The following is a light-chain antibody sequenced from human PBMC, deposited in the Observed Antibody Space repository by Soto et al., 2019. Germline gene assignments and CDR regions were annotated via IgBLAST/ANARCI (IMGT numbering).Light chain of an antibody. CDR1: QGISHN. Sequence: DIQMTQSPSSLSASVGDRVTITCRASQGISHNLAWYQQKPGKVPRHLIYGASTLQSGVPSRFSGSGSGTDFTLTISSLQPEDVATYYCQKYDSAPLTFGQGTKVEFK. V-gene: IGKV1-27*01. CDR3: QKYDSAPLT. CDR2: GAS. J-gene: IGKJ1*01.